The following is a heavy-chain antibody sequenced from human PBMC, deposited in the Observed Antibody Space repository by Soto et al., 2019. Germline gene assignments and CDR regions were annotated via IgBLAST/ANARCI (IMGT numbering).Heavy chain of an antibody. V-gene: IGHV3-49*04. CDR2: IRSKAYGGTT. D-gene: IGHD3-10*01. J-gene: IGHJ6*02. CDR1: GFTFGDYA. Sequence: EVQLVESGGGLVQPGRSLRLSCTASGFTFGDYAMSWVRQAPGKGLEWVGFIRSKAYGGTTEYAASVKGRFTISRDDSKSIAYLQMNSLKTEDTAVYYCTRDRASGSYYLGGYYYYGMDVWGQGTTVTVSS. CDR3: TRDRASGSYYLGGYYYYGMDV.